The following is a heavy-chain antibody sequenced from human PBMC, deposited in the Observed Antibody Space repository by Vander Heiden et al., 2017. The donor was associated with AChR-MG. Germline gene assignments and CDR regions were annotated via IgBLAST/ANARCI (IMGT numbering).Heavy chain of an antibody. V-gene: IGHV1-58*01. J-gene: IGHJ4*02. CDR1: GFTFTSSA. Sequence: QMQLVQSGPEVKKPGTSVKVSCKASGFTFTSSAVQWVRQARGQRLEWIGWIVVGSGNTNYAQKFQERVTITRDMSTSTAYMELSSLRSEDTAVYYCAAGIAVAGIIGYWGQGTLVTVSS. CDR3: AAGIAVAGIIGY. D-gene: IGHD6-19*01. CDR2: IVVGSGNT.